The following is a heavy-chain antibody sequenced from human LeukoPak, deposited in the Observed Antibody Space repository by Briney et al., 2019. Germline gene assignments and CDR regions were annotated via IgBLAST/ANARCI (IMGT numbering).Heavy chain of an antibody. CDR1: GFTFSNYW. D-gene: IGHD3-22*01. V-gene: IGHV3-7*01. CDR3: ARGGYYSAWAEDY. J-gene: IGHJ4*02. Sequence: PGGSLRLSCAASGFTFSNYWMGWVRQAPGRGLEWVANINEDGSEKYYVDSVKGRFTISRDNGKNPLYLQINSLRAEDTAVFYCARGGYYSAWAEDYWGQGTLVTVSS. CDR2: INEDGSEK.